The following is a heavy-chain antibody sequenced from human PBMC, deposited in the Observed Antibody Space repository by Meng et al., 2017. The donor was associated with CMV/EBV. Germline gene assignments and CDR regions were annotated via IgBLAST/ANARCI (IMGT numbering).Heavy chain of an antibody. CDR2: ISGYNANT. V-gene: IGHV1-18*01. CDR3: ARASGPAAKYGMDV. J-gene: IGHJ6*02. Sequence: ASVKVSCKASGYTFSTYGISWVRQAPGQGLEWMGWISGYNANTAYAQSFQGRVTMSTDTSTSTVYMDLRSLRSNDTAVYYCARASGPAAKYGMDVWGQGTTVTV. CDR1: GYTFSTYG.